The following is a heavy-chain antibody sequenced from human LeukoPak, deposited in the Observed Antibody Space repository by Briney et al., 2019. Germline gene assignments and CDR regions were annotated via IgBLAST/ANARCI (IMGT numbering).Heavy chain of an antibody. J-gene: IGHJ3*02. V-gene: IGHV4-59*12. Sequence: PSETLSLTCTVSGGSISSYYWSWIRQPPGKGLEWIGYIYYSGSTYYNPSLKSRVTISVDTSKNQFSLKLSSVTAADTAVYYCATGVPIAVAGIEVRGAFDIWGQGTMVTVSS. CDR3: ATGVPIAVAGIEVRGAFDI. CDR1: GGSISSYY. CDR2: IYYSGST. D-gene: IGHD6-19*01.